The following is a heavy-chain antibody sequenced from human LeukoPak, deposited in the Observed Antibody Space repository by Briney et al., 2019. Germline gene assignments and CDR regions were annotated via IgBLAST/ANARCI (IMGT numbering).Heavy chain of an antibody. D-gene: IGHD1-26*01. CDR2: INHSGST. V-gene: IGHV4-34*01. CDR1: GGSFSGYY. J-gene: IGHJ4*02. Sequence: SETLSLTCAVYGGSFSGYYWSWIRQPPGKGLEWIGEINHSGSTNYNPSLKSRVTISVDTSKNQFSLKLSSVTAADTAVYYCATGIVGATNLPTDYWGQGTLVTVSS. CDR3: ATGIVGATNLPTDY.